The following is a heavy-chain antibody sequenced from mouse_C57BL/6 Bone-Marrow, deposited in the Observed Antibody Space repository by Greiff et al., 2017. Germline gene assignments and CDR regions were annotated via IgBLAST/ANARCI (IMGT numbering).Heavy chain of an antibody. Sequence: QVQLQQSGAELVKPGASVKLSCKASGYTFTSYWMQWVKQRPGQGLEWIGEIDPSDRYTNYNQKFKGKATLTVDTSSSTAYMQLSSLTSEDSAVYYCATLDSSGYAFDYWGQGTTLTVSS. V-gene: IGHV1-50*01. D-gene: IGHD3-2*02. J-gene: IGHJ2*01. CDR2: IDPSDRYT. CDR3: ATLDSSGYAFDY. CDR1: GYTFTSYW.